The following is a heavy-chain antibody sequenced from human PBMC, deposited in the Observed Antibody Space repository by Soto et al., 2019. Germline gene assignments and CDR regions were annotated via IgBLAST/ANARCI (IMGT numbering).Heavy chain of an antibody. D-gene: IGHD6-19*01. Sequence: ASVKVSCKASGDTFSLYTINWVRQAPGLGLEWVGRINPIVSMSNYAQKLQGRVTMTTDTSTSTAYMELRSLRSDDTAVYYCARDEYSSGWFDYWGQGTLVTVSS. V-gene: IGHV1-18*01. CDR3: ARDEYSSGWFDY. CDR1: GDTFSLYT. CDR2: INPIVSMS. J-gene: IGHJ4*02.